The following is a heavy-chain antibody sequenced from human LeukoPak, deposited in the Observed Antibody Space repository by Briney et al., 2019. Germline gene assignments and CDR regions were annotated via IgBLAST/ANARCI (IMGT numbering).Heavy chain of an antibody. D-gene: IGHD6-6*01. Sequence: GGSLRLSYAASGFTFSSYWMSWVRQAPGKGLEWVAKIKEDGSAEDYVDSVKGRFTISRDNAKNSLYLQMNSLRAEDTAVYYCARDPPSIDEAAYANYGGRATLVTAS. CDR3: ARDPPSIDEAAYANY. CDR1: GFTFSSYW. V-gene: IGHV3-7*01. J-gene: IGHJ4*02. CDR2: IKEDGSAE.